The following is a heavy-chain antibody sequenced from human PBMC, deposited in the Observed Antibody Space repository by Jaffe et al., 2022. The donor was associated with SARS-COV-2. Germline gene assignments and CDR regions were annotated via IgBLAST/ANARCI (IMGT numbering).Heavy chain of an antibody. J-gene: IGHJ2*01. V-gene: IGHV1-3*01. CDR2: LNAGNYNT. D-gene: IGHD6-19*01. CDR1: GYTFTNYI. Sequence: QVQLVQSGAEVKKPGASVKVSCKTSGYTFTNYIIHWVRQAPGHGLEWMGWLNAGNYNTKNSQKFQGRITLSKDTSASTAYMELSSLTYEDTAVYYCARASLGLAHFDLWGRGTLVTVSS. CDR3: ARASLGLAHFDL.